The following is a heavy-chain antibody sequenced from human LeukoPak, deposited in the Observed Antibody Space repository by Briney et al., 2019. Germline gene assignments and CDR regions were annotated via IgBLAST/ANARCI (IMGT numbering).Heavy chain of an antibody. Sequence: GGPLRLSCLASGFTFDTFGMYWPRQAPGKGLEWVAVIWHDGSNKHYTDSVKGRFTISRDNSKNTLYLQMNSLRAEETAVYYCARDRSAGSYCFFDYWGQGVLVTVSS. V-gene: IGHV3-33*07. CDR2: IWHDGSNK. CDR3: ARDRSAGSYCFFDY. D-gene: IGHD2-21*01. CDR1: GFTFDTFG. J-gene: IGHJ4*02.